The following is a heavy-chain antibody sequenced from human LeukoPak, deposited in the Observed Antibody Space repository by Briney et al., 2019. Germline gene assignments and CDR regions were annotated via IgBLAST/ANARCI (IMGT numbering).Heavy chain of an antibody. D-gene: IGHD3-10*01. J-gene: IGHJ4*02. CDR2: TKQHGSEI. CDR1: GFTFSTSW. Sequence: GGSLRLSCAASGFTFSTSWMNWVRRAPGKGLEWVALTKQHGSEIYHADSVKGRFTISRDDAANSLYLQMYSLRVEDTAVYYCATDRGAYWGQGTLVTVSS. V-gene: IGHV3-7*01. CDR3: ATDRGAY.